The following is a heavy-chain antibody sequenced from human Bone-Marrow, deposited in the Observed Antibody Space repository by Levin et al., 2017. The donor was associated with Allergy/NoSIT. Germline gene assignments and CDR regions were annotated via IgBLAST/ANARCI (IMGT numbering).Heavy chain of an antibody. Sequence: GESLKISCAASGFTFSDAWMTWVRQTPGKGLEWVGRIKSKFDGGTADYAAPVQGRFTISRDDSKYTVYLQMNSLKTEDTAFYYCATDLAVAMDFWGQGTLVTVSS. J-gene: IGHJ4*02. D-gene: IGHD2-15*01. CDR1: GFTFSDAW. CDR3: ATDLAVAMDF. CDR2: IKSKFDGGTA. V-gene: IGHV3-15*01.